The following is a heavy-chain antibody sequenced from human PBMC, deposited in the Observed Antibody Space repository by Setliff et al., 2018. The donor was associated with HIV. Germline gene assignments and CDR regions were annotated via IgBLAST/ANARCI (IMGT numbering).Heavy chain of an antibody. CDR1: GGSFSGYY. D-gene: IGHD6-13*01. Sequence: PSETLSLTCAAYGGSFSGYYWAWIRQPPGKGLEWIGEINHSGSTSYNPSLKSRAAISVDTSKTQLSLRLSSITAADTAVYYCARIDGEAADTNYWGQGTLVTVSS. CDR2: INHSGST. V-gene: IGHV4-34*01. CDR3: ARIDGEAADTNY. J-gene: IGHJ4*02.